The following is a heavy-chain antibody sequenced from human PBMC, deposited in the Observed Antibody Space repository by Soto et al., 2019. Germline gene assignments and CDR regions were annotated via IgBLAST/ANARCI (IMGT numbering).Heavy chain of an antibody. CDR1: GGSISSSNW. D-gene: IGHD3-22*01. J-gene: IGHJ4*02. CDR2: IYHSGST. CDR3: ARATYYYDSSGYSDRVLDY. V-gene: IGHV4-4*02. Sequence: SETLSLTCAVSGGSISSSNWWSWARQPPGKGLEWIGEIYHSGSTNYNPSLKSRVTISVDKSKNQFSLKLSSVTAADTAVYYCARATYYYDSSGYSDRVLDYWGQGTLVTVSS.